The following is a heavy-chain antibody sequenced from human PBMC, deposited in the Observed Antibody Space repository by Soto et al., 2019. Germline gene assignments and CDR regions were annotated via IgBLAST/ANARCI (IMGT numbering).Heavy chain of an antibody. Sequence: ASVKVSCKASGYTFTGDYMHWVRQAPGQGLEWMGWINPNSGGTNYAQKFQGRVTMTRDTSISTAYMELSRLRSDDTAVYYCARGEGIAAAGDWFDPWGQGTLVTVSS. V-gene: IGHV1-2*02. CDR1: GYTFTGDY. D-gene: IGHD6-13*01. CDR2: INPNSGGT. J-gene: IGHJ5*02. CDR3: ARGEGIAAAGDWFDP.